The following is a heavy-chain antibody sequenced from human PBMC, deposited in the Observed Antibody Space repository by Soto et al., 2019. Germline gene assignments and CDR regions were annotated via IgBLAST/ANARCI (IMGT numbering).Heavy chain of an antibody. CDR3: ARLRASYGDLDY. Sequence: SETLSLTCTVSGGSISSSSYYWGWIRQPPGKGLEWIGSIYYSGSTYYNPSLKSRVTISVDTSKNQFSLKLSSVTAADTAVYYCARLRASYGDLDYSGQGTLVTVSS. J-gene: IGHJ4*02. CDR2: IYYSGST. D-gene: IGHD4-17*01. V-gene: IGHV4-39*01. CDR1: GGSISSSSYY.